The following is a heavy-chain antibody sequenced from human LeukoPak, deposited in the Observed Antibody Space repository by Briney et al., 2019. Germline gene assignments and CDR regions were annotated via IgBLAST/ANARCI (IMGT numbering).Heavy chain of an antibody. Sequence: GASVKVSCKASGGTFSSYAISWVRQAPGQGLEWMGWMNPNSGNTGYAQKFQGRVTMTRNTSISTAYMELSSLRSEGTAVYYCARERLINDYGDYYYGMDVWGQGTTVTVSS. CDR1: GGTFSSYA. CDR2: MNPNSGNT. D-gene: IGHD4-17*01. CDR3: ARERLINDYGDYYYGMDV. V-gene: IGHV1-8*02. J-gene: IGHJ6*02.